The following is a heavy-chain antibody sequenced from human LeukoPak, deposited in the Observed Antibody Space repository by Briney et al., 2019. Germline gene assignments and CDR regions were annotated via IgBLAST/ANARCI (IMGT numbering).Heavy chain of an antibody. J-gene: IGHJ4*02. Sequence: SETLSLTCTVSGGSISSGDYYWSWIRQPPGKGLEWIGYIYYSGSTYYNPSLKSRVTISVDTSKNQFSLKLSSVTAADTAVYYWTRVPRRVDYRLDYWGQGTLVTVSS. CDR2: IYYSGST. CDR1: GGSISSGDYY. D-gene: IGHD3-16*01. V-gene: IGHV4-30-4*08. CDR3: TRVPRRVDYRLDY.